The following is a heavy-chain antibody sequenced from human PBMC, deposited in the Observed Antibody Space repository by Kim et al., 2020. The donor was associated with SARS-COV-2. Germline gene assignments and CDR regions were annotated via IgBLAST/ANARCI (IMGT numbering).Heavy chain of an antibody. V-gene: IGHV3-23*01. D-gene: IGHD6-19*01. J-gene: IGHJ4*02. CDR3: AKAHPSSGWPTFDS. Sequence: ADSVKGRFPVSRDTAKATLYLQITGLRAEDTALYYCAKAHPSSGWPTFDSWGQGTLVTVSS.